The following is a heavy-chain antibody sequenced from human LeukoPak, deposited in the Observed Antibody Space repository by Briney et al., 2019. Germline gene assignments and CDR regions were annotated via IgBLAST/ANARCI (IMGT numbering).Heavy chain of an antibody. J-gene: IGHJ3*01. CDR1: GFTFSTHW. D-gene: IGHD3-9*01. V-gene: IGHV3-74*01. Sequence: GGSLRLSCAASGFTFSTHWMHWVRQAPGKGLVWVSRSNSDGSSTSYADSVKGRFTISRDNAKNTLYLKMNSLRVEDTAVYYCARGPSFYDMETGYSNDALDFWGQGTMVTVSS. CDR3: ARGPSFYDMETGYSNDALDF. CDR2: SNSDGSST.